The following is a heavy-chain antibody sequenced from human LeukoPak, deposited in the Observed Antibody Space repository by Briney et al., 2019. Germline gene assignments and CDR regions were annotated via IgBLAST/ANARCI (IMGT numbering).Heavy chain of an antibody. CDR3: ARDTFYYDSSGLDY. V-gene: IGHV3-21*01. D-gene: IGHD3-22*01. J-gene: IGHJ4*02. CDR2: ISRSTSYI. Sequence: PGGSLRLSCAASGFTFSSYSMNWVRQAPGKGLEWVSSISRSTSYIYYADSVKGRFTISRDNAKNSLYLQMNSLRAEDTAVYYCARDTFYYDSSGLDYWGQGTLVTVSS. CDR1: GFTFSSYS.